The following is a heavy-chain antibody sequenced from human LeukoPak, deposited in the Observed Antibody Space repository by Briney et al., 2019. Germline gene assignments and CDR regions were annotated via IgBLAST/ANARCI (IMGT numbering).Heavy chain of an antibody. CDR2: IVVGSGNT. D-gene: IGHD6-19*01. Sequence: SVKVSCKASGYTFTGYYIHWVRQARGQRLEWIGWIVVGSGNTNYAQKFQERVTITRDMSTSTAYMELSSLRSEDTAVYYCAADQGSGWYVWGQGTLVTVSS. V-gene: IGHV1-58*02. CDR3: AADQGSGWYV. J-gene: IGHJ4*02. CDR1: GYTFTGYY.